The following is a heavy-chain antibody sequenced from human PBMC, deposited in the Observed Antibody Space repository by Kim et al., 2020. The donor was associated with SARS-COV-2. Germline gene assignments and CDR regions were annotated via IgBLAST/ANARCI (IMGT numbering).Heavy chain of an antibody. Sequence: YYADSGKGRFTISRDNSKNTLYLQMNSLRAEDTAVYYCAREGRAWNDFGYWGQGTLVTVSS. D-gene: IGHD1-1*01. V-gene: IGHV3-66*01. J-gene: IGHJ4*02. CDR3: AREGRAWNDFGY.